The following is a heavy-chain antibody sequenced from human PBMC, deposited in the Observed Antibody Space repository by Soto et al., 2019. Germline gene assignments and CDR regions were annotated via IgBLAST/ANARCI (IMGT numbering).Heavy chain of an antibody. CDR3: ARGSVDTVASSGFYEY. J-gene: IGHJ4*02. CDR1: VGSFSVHY. V-gene: IGHV4-34*01. CDR2: INHSGGT. D-gene: IGHD3-22*01. Sequence: SEALSVTCALYVGSFSVHYWSWIRQPPGKGLERIGEINHSGGTSYNPSLKSRVTISVDTSKSQFSLKLTSVTAADRALYYCARGSVDTVASSGFYEYWGQGTTVTVSS.